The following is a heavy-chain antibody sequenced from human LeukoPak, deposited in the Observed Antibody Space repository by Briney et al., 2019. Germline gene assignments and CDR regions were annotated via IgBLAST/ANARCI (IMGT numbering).Heavy chain of an antibody. CDR3: ARERYTVFDP. Sequence: SDTLSLTCTVSGGPISSYYWSWIPQPAGKGLEWIGRIYTSGIPNYNPSLKSRVTMSVDTSKNQFSLKLSSVTAADTAVYHCARERYTVFDPWGQGTLVTVSS. V-gene: IGHV4-4*07. CDR2: IYTSGIP. D-gene: IGHD1-14*01. CDR1: GGPISSYY. J-gene: IGHJ5*02.